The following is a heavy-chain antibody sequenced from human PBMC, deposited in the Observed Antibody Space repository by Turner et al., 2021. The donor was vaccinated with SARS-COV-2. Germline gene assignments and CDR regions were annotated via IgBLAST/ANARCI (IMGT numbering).Heavy chain of an antibody. CDR3: AKRLWQLVSPAGDFDY. J-gene: IGHJ4*02. D-gene: IGHD6-6*01. CDR1: GFTFSSYG. Sequence: QVQLVESGGGVVEPGRSLRLSCGASGFTFSSYGMHWVRQAPGKGLEWVAVISYDGSNKYYADSGKGRFTISRDNSKNTLYLQMNSLRAEDTAGYYCAKRLWQLVSPAGDFDYWGQGTLVTVS. CDR2: ISYDGSNK. V-gene: IGHV3-30*18.